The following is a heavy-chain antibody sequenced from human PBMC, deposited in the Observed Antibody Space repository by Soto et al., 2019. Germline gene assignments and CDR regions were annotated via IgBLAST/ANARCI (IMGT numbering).Heavy chain of an antibody. CDR1: GGTFGSYA. Sequence: GASVKVSCKASGGTFGSYAISRVRQAPGQGLEWMGGIIPIFGTANYAQKFQGRVTITADESTSTAYMELSSLRSEDTAVYYCARDSTMVRGVIPHFDYWGQGTLVTVSS. CDR2: IIPIFGTA. J-gene: IGHJ4*02. D-gene: IGHD3-10*01. CDR3: ARDSTMVRGVIPHFDY. V-gene: IGHV1-69*13.